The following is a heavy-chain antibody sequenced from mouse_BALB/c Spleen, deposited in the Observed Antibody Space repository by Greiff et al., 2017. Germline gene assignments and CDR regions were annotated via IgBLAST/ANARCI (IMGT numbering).Heavy chain of an antibody. CDR2: INSNGGST. CDR1: GFTFSSYY. V-gene: IGHV5-6-2*01. Sequence: EVHLVESGGGLVKLGGSLKLSCAASGFTFSSYYMSWVRQTPEKRLELVAAINSNGGSTYYPDTVKGRFTISRDNAKNTLYLQMSSLKSEDTALYYCARHYGNYFFDYWGQGTTLTVSS. CDR3: ARHYGNYFFDY. J-gene: IGHJ2*01. D-gene: IGHD2-1*01.